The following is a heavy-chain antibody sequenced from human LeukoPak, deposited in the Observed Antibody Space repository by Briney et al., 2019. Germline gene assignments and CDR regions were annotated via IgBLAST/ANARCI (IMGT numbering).Heavy chain of an antibody. J-gene: IGHJ4*02. Sequence: LTGGSLRLSCAASGFTVSSNYMNWVRQAPGKGLEWVSIIYSGGNTHYADSVKGRFTISRDNSQNTLYLQMNSLRPEDTAVYYCARLLYYYDSSIYQRYFDYWGQGTLVTVSS. V-gene: IGHV3-53*01. D-gene: IGHD3-22*01. CDR3: ARLLYYYDSSIYQRYFDY. CDR1: GFTVSSNY. CDR2: IYSGGNT.